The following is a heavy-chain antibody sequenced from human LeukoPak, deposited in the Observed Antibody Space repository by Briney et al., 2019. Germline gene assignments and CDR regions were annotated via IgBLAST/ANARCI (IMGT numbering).Heavy chain of an antibody. D-gene: IGHD3-3*01. J-gene: IGHJ6*03. Sequence: GGSLRLSCAASGFTFSSYAMHWVRQAPGKGLEWVAVISYDGSNKYYADSVKGRFTFSRDNSKNTLYLQMHSLRAEDTAVYYCARDARLYDFWSGLYYYYYYYMDVWGKGTTVTVSS. V-gene: IGHV3-30*04. CDR3: ARDARLYDFWSGLYYYYYYYMDV. CDR2: ISYDGSNK. CDR1: GFTFSSYA.